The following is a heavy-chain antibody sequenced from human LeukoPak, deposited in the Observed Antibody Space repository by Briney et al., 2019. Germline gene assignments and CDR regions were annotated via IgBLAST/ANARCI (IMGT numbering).Heavy chain of an antibody. CDR2: IYYRGST. V-gene: IGHV4-39*07. D-gene: IGHD3-3*01. J-gene: IGHJ4*02. Sequence: PSETLSLTCTVSGGSISSSSYYWGWIRQPPGKGVEWIGSIYYRGSTYYDPSLKSRVTKSVDTSKNQFSLKLSSVTAADTAVYYCARDRRTIFGFGPRDYWGQGTLVTVSS. CDR1: GGSISSSSYY. CDR3: ARDRRTIFGFGPRDY.